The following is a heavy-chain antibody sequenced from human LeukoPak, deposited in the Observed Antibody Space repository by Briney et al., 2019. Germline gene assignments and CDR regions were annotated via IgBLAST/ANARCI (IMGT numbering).Heavy chain of an antibody. D-gene: IGHD3-16*01. V-gene: IGHV3-11*04. CDR3: ARDPEWGALDY. CDR1: GFTFSDYY. Sequence: GGSQRLSCAASGFTFSDYYMSWIRQAPGKGLEWVSYISSSGSTKYYADSVKGRFTISRDNAKNSLHLQMYSLRVEDTSIYYCARDPEWGALDYWGLGTLVTVSS. J-gene: IGHJ4*02. CDR2: ISSSGSTK.